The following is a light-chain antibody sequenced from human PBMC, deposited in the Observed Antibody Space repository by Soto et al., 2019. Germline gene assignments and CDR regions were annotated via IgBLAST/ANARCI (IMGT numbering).Light chain of an antibody. CDR1: SSDVGGYNY. J-gene: IGLJ1*01. V-gene: IGLV2-14*01. CDR3: SSYTSSSTRV. CDR2: EVS. Sequence: QSALTQPASVSGSPGQSITISCTGTSSDVGGYNYVSWYQQHPGKAPKLIIYEVSNRPSGVSNRFSGSKSGNTASLTISGLQAEDAADYYCSSYTSSSTRVFGTGTKLTVL.